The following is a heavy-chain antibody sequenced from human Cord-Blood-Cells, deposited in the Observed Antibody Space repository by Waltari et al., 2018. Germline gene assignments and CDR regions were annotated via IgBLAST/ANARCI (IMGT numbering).Heavy chain of an antibody. D-gene: IGHD3-10*01. V-gene: IGHV3-7*01. CDR1: GFPFSSYW. Sequence: EVQLVESGGGLVQPGGTLRLSCAASGFPFSSYWLTWVRQAPGKGLEWVANIKQDGSEKYYVDSVKGRFTISRDNAKNSLYLQMNSLRAEDTAVYYCARDVEVRGAYFDYWGQGTLVTVSS. CDR2: IKQDGSEK. J-gene: IGHJ4*02. CDR3: ARDVEVRGAYFDY.